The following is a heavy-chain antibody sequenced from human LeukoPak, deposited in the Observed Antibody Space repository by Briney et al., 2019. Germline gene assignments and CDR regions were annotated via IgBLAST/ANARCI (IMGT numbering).Heavy chain of an antibody. CDR1: GGTFSSYA. J-gene: IGHJ4*02. V-gene: IGHV1-69*13. Sequence: SVKVSCKASGGTFSSYAISWVRQAPGQGLEWMGGIIPIFGTANYAQKFQGRVTITADESTSTAYMELSSLRSEDTAVYYCARALGRLVVPAANAGYFDYWGQGTLVTVSS. CDR3: ARALGRLVVPAANAGYFDY. CDR2: IIPIFGTA. D-gene: IGHD2-2*01.